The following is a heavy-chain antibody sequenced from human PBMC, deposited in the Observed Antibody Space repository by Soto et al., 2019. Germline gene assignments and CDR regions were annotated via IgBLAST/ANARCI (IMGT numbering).Heavy chain of an antibody. D-gene: IGHD3-3*01. CDR3: ARVNTIFGVDFEAFDI. J-gene: IGHJ3*02. CDR2: ISSSGSTI. Sequence: PGGSLRLSCAASGFTFSDYYMSWIRQAPGKGLEWVSYISSSGSTIYYADSVKGRFTISRDNAKNSLYLQMNSLRAEDTAVYYCARVNTIFGVDFEAFDIWGQGTMVTVSS. CDR1: GFTFSDYY. V-gene: IGHV3-11*01.